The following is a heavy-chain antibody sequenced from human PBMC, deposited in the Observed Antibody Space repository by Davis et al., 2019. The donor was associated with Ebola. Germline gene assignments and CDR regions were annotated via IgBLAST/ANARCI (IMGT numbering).Heavy chain of an antibody. CDR1: GINFRTHA. D-gene: IGHD6-13*01. V-gene: IGHV1-69*13. Sequence: SVKVSCKTSGINFRTHAIAWVRQAPGQGLEWMGGIIPLFGTANYTQNFQGRVSITADESMTTTYMEVTRLRYEDTAIYYCARVDEGADTSTWSFDFWGQGTLVTVSS. CDR2: IIPLFGTA. CDR3: ARVDEGADTSTWSFDF. J-gene: IGHJ4*02.